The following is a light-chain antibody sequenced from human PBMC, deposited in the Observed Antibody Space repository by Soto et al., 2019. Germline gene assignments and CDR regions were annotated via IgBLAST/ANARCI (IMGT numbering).Light chain of an antibody. J-gene: IGLJ1*01. Sequence: SYELTQPPSVSVAPGQTARITCGGNNIGGKSLHWYQQKPGQAPVLVVYDDGDRPSGIPERFSGSNSANTATLTISRVEAGDEADYYCQVWDNNYYHYVFGTGTKVTVL. CDR2: DDG. V-gene: IGLV3-21*02. CDR3: QVWDNNYYHYV. CDR1: NIGGKS.